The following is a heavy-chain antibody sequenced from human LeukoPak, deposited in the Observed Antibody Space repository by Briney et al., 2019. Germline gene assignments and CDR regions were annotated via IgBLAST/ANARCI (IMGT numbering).Heavy chain of an antibody. CDR1: GFTFSDYW. CDR3: ARASWVSSTDAVR. V-gene: IGHV3-74*01. J-gene: IGHJ4*02. Sequence: GGSLRLSCVASGFTFSDYWMHWVRQAPGKGLEWVSRLNDDGTTTNYADSVKGRFTISRDNAKNTLYLQMNSLRVEDTGIYYCARASWVSSTDAVRWGQVTLVTVSS. CDR2: LNDDGTTT. D-gene: IGHD3-16*01.